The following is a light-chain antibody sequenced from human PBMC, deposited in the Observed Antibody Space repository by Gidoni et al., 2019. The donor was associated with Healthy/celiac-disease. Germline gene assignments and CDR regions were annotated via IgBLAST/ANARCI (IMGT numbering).Light chain of an antibody. CDR3: QQYYNIPPT. V-gene: IGKV1-33*01. CDR2: DAS. Sequence: DIQMTQSPSSLSASVGDRVTITCQASQDISNYLNWYQQKPGKAPKLLIYDASNLETGVPSRFSGSGSGTDFTFTISSLQPEDIATYYCQQYYNIPPTFGGGTKVEIK. CDR1: QDISNY. J-gene: IGKJ4*01.